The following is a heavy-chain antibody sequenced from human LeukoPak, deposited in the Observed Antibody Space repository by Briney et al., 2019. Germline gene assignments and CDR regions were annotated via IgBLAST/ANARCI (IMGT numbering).Heavy chain of an antibody. CDR3: VKAGALDVVRGVISPFDY. CDR1: GFTFSRYA. D-gene: IGHD3-10*01. V-gene: IGHV3-64D*06. J-gene: IGHJ4*02. Sequence: GGSLRLSCAASGFTFSRYAMHWVRQAPGKGLEYVSAIYSNGGSIYYADSVKGRFTISRDTSKTTRYLQMSSLRAEDTAVYYCVKAGALDVVRGVISPFDYWGQGTLVTV. CDR2: IYSNGGSI.